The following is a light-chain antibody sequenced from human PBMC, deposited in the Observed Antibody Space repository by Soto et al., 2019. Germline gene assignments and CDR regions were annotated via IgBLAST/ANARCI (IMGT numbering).Light chain of an antibody. CDR2: GAS. CDR3: QQHGNSPLVS. V-gene: IGKV3-20*01. J-gene: IGKJ5*01. Sequence: EIVLTQSPGTLSLSPGERATLSCRASQSVSSSYLAWYQQKPGQAPRLLIYGASSRATGIPDRFSGSESGTDFTLTLSSLEPDDFAVYYCQQHGNSPLVSFGHRTRLEIK. CDR1: QSVSSSY.